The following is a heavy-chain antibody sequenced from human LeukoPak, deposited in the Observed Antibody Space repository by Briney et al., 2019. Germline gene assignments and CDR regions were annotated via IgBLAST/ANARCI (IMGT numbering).Heavy chain of an antibody. D-gene: IGHD1-1*01. CDR3: VRDPGGRDDF. Sequence: PGGSLRLSCAASRFTFSNYWMHWVRQPPGKGLVWVSHINPGGSGTNYADSVKGRFTISRDNTKNTLDLQMNSLRAEDTAVYYCVRDPGGRDDFWGQGTLVTVSS. J-gene: IGHJ4*02. V-gene: IGHV3-74*01. CDR1: RFTFSNYW. CDR2: INPGGSGT.